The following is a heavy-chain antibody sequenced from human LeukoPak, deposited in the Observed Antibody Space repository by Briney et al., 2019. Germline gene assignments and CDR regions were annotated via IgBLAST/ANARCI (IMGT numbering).Heavy chain of an antibody. CDR1: GFTFSSYA. CDR3: ARDRGYSYGYPFDY. CDR2: ISSSGSTI. V-gene: IGHV3-48*03. J-gene: IGHJ4*02. D-gene: IGHD5-18*01. Sequence: GGSLRLSCAASGFTFSSYAMGWVRQAPGKGLEWVSYISSSGSTIYFADSMKGRFTISRDNAKNSLYLLMNSLRAEDTAVYYCARDRGYSYGYPFDYWGQGTLVTVSS.